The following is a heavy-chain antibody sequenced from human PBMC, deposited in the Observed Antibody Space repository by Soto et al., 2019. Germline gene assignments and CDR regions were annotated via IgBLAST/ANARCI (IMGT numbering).Heavy chain of an antibody. CDR3: ARVATPSWGIGDSHAFDI. V-gene: IGHV1-46*03. Sequence: ASVKVSCKASGYTFTSYYMHWVRQAPGQGLERMGIINPSGGSTSYAQKFQGRVTMTRDTSTSTVYMELSSLRSEDTAVYYCARVATPSWGIGDSHAFDIWGQGTMVTVSS. CDR2: INPSGGST. CDR1: GYTFTSYY. D-gene: IGHD5-12*01. J-gene: IGHJ3*02.